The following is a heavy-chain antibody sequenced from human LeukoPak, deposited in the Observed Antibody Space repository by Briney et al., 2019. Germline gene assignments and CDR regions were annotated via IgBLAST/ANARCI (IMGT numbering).Heavy chain of an antibody. CDR3: AREMRIAAAGAPPDY. Sequence: ASVKVSCKASGYTFTSYGISWVRQAPGQGLEWMGWISAYNGNTNYAQKLQGRVTMTTDSSTSTAYMELRSLRSDDTAVYYCAREMRIAAAGAPPDYWGQGTLVTVSS. J-gene: IGHJ4*02. V-gene: IGHV1-18*01. CDR2: ISAYNGNT. D-gene: IGHD6-13*01. CDR1: GYTFTSYG.